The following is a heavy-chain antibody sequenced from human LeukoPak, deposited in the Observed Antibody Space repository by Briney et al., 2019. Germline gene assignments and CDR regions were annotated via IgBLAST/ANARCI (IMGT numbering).Heavy chain of an antibody. CDR1: GGSISSSSYY. J-gene: IGHJ5*02. CDR2: IYYSGST. D-gene: IGHD1-7*01. CDR3: AREVSWNFWLSGWFDP. Sequence: SETLSLTCTVSGGSISSSSYYWGWIRQPPGKGLEWIGSIYYSGSTYYNPSLKSRVTISVDTSKNQFSLKLSSVTAADTAVYYCAREVSWNFWLSGWFDPWGQGTLVTVSS. V-gene: IGHV4-39*07.